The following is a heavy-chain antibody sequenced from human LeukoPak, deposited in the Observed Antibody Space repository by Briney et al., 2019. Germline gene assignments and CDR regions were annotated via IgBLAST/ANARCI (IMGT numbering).Heavy chain of an antibody. CDR2: IYHSGST. CDR3: ARHGFWSGYNYVLDY. D-gene: IGHD3-3*01. CDR1: GYSISSGFY. V-gene: IGHV4-38-2*01. J-gene: IGHJ4*02. Sequence: SETLSLTCAVSGYSISSGFYWGWIRQPPGKGLEWIGTIYHSGSTYYNPSLKSRVTISVDTSKNQFSLKLSSVTAADTAVYYCARHGFWSGYNYVLDYWGQGTLATVSS.